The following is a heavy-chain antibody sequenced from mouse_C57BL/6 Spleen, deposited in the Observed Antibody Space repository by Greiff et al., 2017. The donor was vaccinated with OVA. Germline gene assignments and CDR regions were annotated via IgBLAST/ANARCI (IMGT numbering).Heavy chain of an antibody. CDR3: ARGDYYGSSSFAY. D-gene: IGHD1-1*01. Sequence: EVQLQQSGPELVKPGASVKLSCKASGYTFTDYNMHWVKQSHGKSLEWIGYINPNNGGTRYNQKFKGKATLTVNKSSSTAYMELRSLTSDDSAVYYCARGDYYGSSSFAYWGQGTLVTVSA. CDR1: GYTFTDYN. V-gene: IGHV1-22*01. CDR2: INPNNGGT. J-gene: IGHJ3*01.